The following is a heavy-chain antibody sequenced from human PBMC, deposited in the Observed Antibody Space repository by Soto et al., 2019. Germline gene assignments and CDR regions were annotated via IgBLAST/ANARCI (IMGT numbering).Heavy chain of an antibody. J-gene: IGHJ4*02. CDR1: GYTFTSYY. D-gene: IGHD2-2*01. CDR2: INPSGGST. CDR3: GRAGWYCSSTSCYALDY. V-gene: IGHV1-46*03. Sequence: ASVKVSCKASGYTFTSYYMHLVRQAPGQGLEWMGIINPSGGSTSYAQKFQGRVTMTRDTSTSTVYMELSSLRSEDTAVYYCGRAGWYCSSTSCYALDYWGQGTLVTVSS.